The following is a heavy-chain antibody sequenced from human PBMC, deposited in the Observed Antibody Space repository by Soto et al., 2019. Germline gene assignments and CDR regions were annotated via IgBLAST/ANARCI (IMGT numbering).Heavy chain of an antibody. CDR1: GGSISSGGYY. Sequence: QVQLQESGPGLVKPSQTLSLTCTVSGGSISSGGYYWSWIRQHPGKGLEWIGYVYYSGSTYYNPSLKSRVTISVDTSKNQFSLKLSSVTAADTAVYYCAITSYDSSGYYYLDYWGQGTLVTVSS. J-gene: IGHJ4*02. CDR3: AITSYDSSGYYYLDY. V-gene: IGHV4-31*03. CDR2: VYYSGST. D-gene: IGHD3-22*01.